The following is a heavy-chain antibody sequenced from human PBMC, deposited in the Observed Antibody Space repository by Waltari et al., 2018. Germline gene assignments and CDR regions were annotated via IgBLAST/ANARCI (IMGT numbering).Heavy chain of an antibody. CDR2: IYPGAST. D-gene: IGHD3-3*01. CDR1: GFAVSSKF. Sequence: DVQLLESGGGVTQGGGSLRLSCLVSGFAVSSKFMAWVRQAPGKGLVWVAIIYPGASTYYADSVKGRFTISRDNSLNTIYLHMNSLRADDTATYYCTGPQSDYDFWSGFFDYWGQGTLVTVSS. V-gene: IGHV3-53*01. CDR3: TGPQSDYDFWSGFFDY. J-gene: IGHJ4*02.